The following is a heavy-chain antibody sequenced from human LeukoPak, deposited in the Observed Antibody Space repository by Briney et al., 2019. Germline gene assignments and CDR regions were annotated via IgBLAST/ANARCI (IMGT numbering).Heavy chain of an antibody. CDR3: ARGQGTVTSSYYYYGMDV. Sequence: ASVKVSCKASGYTFTSYGISWVRQAPGQGLEWMGWISAYNGNTNYAQKLQGGVTMTTDTSTSTAYMELRSLRSDDTAVYYCARGQGTVTSSYYYYGMDVWGQGTTVTVSS. CDR2: ISAYNGNT. V-gene: IGHV1-18*01. CDR1: GYTFTSYG. D-gene: IGHD4-17*01. J-gene: IGHJ6*02.